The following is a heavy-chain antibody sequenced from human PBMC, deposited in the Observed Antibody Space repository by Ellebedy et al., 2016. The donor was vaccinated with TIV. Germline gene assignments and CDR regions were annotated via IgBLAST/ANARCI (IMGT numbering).Heavy chain of an antibody. CDR3: ARVSGPLDY. V-gene: IGHV3-21*01. CDR2: SSSSSLYI. CDR1: GFTFEDYA. J-gene: IGHJ4*02. Sequence: GESLKISCAASGFTFEDYAMHWVRQAPGKGLEWVSSSSSSSLYIYYADSVKGRFTISRDNAKNSLFLQMSSLRAEDTAVYYCARVSGPLDYWGQGTLVTVS. D-gene: IGHD6-19*01.